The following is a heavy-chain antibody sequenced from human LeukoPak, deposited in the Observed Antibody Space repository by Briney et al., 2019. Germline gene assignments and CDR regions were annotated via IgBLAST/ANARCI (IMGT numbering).Heavy chain of an antibody. D-gene: IGHD3-22*01. CDR3: ASWGSITMIVEEPGYAFDI. J-gene: IGHJ3*02. V-gene: IGHV1-2*02. CDR1: GYTFTGYY. CDR2: INPNSGGT. Sequence: ASVKVSCKASGYTFTGYYMHWVRQAHGQGLEWMGWINPNSGGTNYAQKFQGRVTMTRDTSISTAYMELSRLRSDDTAVYYCASWGSITMIVEEPGYAFDIWGQGTMVTVSS.